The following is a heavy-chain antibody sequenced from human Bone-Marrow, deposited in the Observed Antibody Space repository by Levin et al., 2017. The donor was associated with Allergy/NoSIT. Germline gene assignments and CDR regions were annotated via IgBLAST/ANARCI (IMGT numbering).Heavy chain of an antibody. CDR3: AREVVEVSAGVLWFPFYI. V-gene: IGHV1-69*13. CDR2: IIPIFGTA. Sequence: SVKVSCKASGGTFSSYAISWVRQAPGQGLEWMGGIIPIFGTANYAQKFQGRVTITADESTSTAYMELSSLRSEDTAVYYCAREVVEVSAGVLWFPFYIWGQGTMVTVSS. D-gene: IGHD3-10*01. J-gene: IGHJ3*02. CDR1: GGTFSSYA.